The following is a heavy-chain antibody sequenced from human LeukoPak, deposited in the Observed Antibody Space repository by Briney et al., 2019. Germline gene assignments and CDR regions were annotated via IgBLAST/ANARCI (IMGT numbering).Heavy chain of an antibody. CDR2: IYYSGST. J-gene: IGHJ3*02. CDR1: GGSISSYY. V-gene: IGHV4-59*01. D-gene: IGHD6-19*01. Sequence: SETLSLTCTVSGGSISSYYWSLIRQPPGKGLEWIWYIYYSGSTNYNPSLKSRVTISVDTSKNQFSLKLSSVTAADTAVYYCARDLQGIAVAGPGAFDIWGQGTMVTVSS. CDR3: ARDLQGIAVAGPGAFDI.